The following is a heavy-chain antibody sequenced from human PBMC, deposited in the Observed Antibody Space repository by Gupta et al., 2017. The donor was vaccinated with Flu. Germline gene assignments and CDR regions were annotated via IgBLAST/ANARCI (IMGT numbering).Heavy chain of an antibody. D-gene: IGHD5-24*01. Sequence: EVQLLESGGGLVHPGGSLRLPCAASGFTFGSYSMSWVRQAPGKGLEWVSSIAGSGVNTYYADSVKGRFTISRDTSKNTLYLQMNSLRAEDTALYYCAIRRDGYGVYVWYFDLWGRGTLVTVSS. CDR3: AIRRDGYGVYVWYFDL. CDR1: GFTFGSYS. J-gene: IGHJ2*01. V-gene: IGHV3-23*01. CDR2: IAGSGVNT.